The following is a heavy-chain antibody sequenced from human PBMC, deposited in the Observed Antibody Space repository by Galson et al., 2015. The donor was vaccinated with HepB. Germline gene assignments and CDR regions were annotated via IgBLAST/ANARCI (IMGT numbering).Heavy chain of an antibody. Sequence: SLRLSCAASGFTFSSYGMHWVRQAPGKGLEWVAVISYDGSNKYYADSVKGRFTISRDNSKNTLYLQMNSLRAEDTAVYYCAKAQDRIVVVTAPIDYWGQGTLVTVSS. CDR3: AKAQDRIVVVTAPIDY. D-gene: IGHD2-21*02. J-gene: IGHJ4*02. CDR2: ISYDGSNK. CDR1: GFTFSSYG. V-gene: IGHV3-30*18.